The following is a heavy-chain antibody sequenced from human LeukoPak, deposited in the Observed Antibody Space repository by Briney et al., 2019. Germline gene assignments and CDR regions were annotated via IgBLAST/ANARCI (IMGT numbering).Heavy chain of an antibody. CDR3: ARATPRTTLDY. Sequence: SETLSLTCTVSGGSISSSSYYWGWVRQPPGKGLEWIGNIYYSGNTYYSPSLKSRVTISIDTSRNQFSLKVSSVTAADTAVYYCARATPRTTLDYWGQGTLITVSS. J-gene: IGHJ4*02. CDR1: GGSISSSSYY. V-gene: IGHV4-39*07. D-gene: IGHD1-1*01. CDR2: IYYSGNT.